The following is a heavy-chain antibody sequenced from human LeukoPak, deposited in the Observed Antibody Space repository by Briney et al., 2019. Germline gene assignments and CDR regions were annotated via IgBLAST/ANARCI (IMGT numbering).Heavy chain of an antibody. CDR1: GGSISSGGYY. J-gene: IGHJ6*04. CDR3: ARDHCSSTSCHEDYYYYGMDV. Sequence: SETLSLTCTVSGGSISSGGYYWSWIRQHPGKGLEWIGYIYYSGSTNYNPSLKSRVTISVDTSKNQFSLKLSSVTAADTAVYYCARDHCSSTSCHEDYYYYGMDVWGKGTTVTVSS. D-gene: IGHD2-2*01. V-gene: IGHV4-31*03. CDR2: IYYSGST.